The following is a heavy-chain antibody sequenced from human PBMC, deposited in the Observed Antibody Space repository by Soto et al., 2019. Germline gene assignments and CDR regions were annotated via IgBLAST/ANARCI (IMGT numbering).Heavy chain of an antibody. CDR2: IKQDGSEK. Sequence: PGGSLRLSCAASGFTFSSYWMSWVRQAPGKGLEWVANIKQDGSEKYYVDSVKGRFTISRDNAKNSLYLQMNSLRAEDTAVYYCARGSITYYDFWSGYYMGSDYWGQGTLVTVSS. CDR1: GFTFSSYW. V-gene: IGHV3-7*03. D-gene: IGHD3-3*01. J-gene: IGHJ4*02. CDR3: ARGSITYYDFWSGYYMGSDY.